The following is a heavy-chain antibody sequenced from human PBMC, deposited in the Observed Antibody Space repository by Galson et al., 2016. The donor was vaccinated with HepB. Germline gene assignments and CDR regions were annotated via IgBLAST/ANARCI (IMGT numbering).Heavy chain of an antibody. CDR3: ARSGEGNWFET. CDR1: GYTFTTFG. Sequence: SVKVSCKASGYTFTTFGIAWVRRAPGQGLEWMGWISGYDGTTHYAQNLQGRTTMTADTSTTTVHMELRSLRSDDTAMYYCARSGEGNWFETWGQGTLVTVSS. V-gene: IGHV1-18*04. D-gene: IGHD7-27*01. CDR2: ISGYDGTT. J-gene: IGHJ5*02.